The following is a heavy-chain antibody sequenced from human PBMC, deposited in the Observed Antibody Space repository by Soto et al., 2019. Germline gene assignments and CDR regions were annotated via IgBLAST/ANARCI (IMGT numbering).Heavy chain of an antibody. Sequence: SLRLSCAASGFPFSSYGMHWVRQAPGKGLEWVAVISYDGSNKYYADSVKGRFTISRDNSKNTLYLQMNSLRAEDTAVYYCAFGLELLLWGQGTLVTVSS. D-gene: IGHD1-7*01. CDR2: ISYDGSNK. CDR1: GFPFSSYG. CDR3: AFGLELLL. V-gene: IGHV3-30*03. J-gene: IGHJ4*02.